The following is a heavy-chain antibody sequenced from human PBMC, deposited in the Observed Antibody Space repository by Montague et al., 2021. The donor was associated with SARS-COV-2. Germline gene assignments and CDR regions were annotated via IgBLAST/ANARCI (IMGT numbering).Heavy chain of an antibody. CDR1: GDSMTRSC. Sequence: SETLSLTCTVSGDSMTRSCWSWVRQPPGQGLQWIGEIFHDGTSRSNYXPALKSRVTISIDTSKNQFFLRLFSVTAADTAVYFCTRARSKAIDYWGQGALVTVSS. D-gene: IGHD2/OR15-2a*01. J-gene: IGHJ4*02. CDR2: IFHDGTS. V-gene: IGHV4-4*02. CDR3: TRARSKAIDY.